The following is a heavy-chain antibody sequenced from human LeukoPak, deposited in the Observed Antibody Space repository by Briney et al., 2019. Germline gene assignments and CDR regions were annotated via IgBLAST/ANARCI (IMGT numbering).Heavy chain of an antibody. J-gene: IGHJ6*03. Sequence: SETLSLTCAVYGGSFSGYYWSWIRQPPGKGLEWIAEINHGGSTNYNPSLKSRVTISVDTSKTHFSLKLSSVTAADTAVYYCARGLTSDSGTYSLFYYYYMDVWGKGTTVTVSS. D-gene: IGHD3-22*01. V-gene: IGHV4-34*01. CDR1: GGSFSGYY. CDR3: ARGLTSDSGTYSLFYYYYMDV. CDR2: INHGGST.